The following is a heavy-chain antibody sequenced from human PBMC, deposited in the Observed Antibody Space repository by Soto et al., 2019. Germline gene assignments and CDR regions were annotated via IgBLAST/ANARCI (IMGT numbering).Heavy chain of an antibody. CDR1: GFTFSSYW. J-gene: IGHJ4*02. D-gene: IGHD6-13*01. Sequence: GGSLRLSCAASGFTFSSYWMSWVRQAPGKGLEWVANIKQDGSEKYYVDSVKGRFTISRDNAKNSLYQQMNSLRAEDTAVYYCARVLAAAGNSFDYWGQGTLVTVSS. CDR2: IKQDGSEK. V-gene: IGHV3-7*03. CDR3: ARVLAAAGNSFDY.